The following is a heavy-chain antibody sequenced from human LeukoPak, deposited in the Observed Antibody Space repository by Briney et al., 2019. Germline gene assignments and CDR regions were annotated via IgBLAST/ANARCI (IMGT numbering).Heavy chain of an antibody. CDR1: GGSITNYY. D-gene: IGHD1-7*01. CDR3: ASSDWNYAH. V-gene: IGHV4-59*08. CDR2: IHYSGTT. Sequence: SETLSLTCTVSGGSITNYYWSWFRQPRGKGLEWIGYIHYSGTTNYNPSLRGRVTISVDTSKNHFSLRLSSVTAADTAVYYCASSDWNYAHWGQGTLVTVSS. J-gene: IGHJ4*02.